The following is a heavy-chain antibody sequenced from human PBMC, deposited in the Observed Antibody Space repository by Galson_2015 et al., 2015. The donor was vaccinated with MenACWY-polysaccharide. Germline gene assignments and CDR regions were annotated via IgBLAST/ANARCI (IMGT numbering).Heavy chain of an antibody. D-gene: IGHD4-17*01. V-gene: IGHV4-31*03. CDR3: AGIPSTETSYGWFDP. J-gene: IGHJ5*02. CDR1: GGSISSGSHH. CDR2: IYYSGNT. Sequence: TLSLTCRVSGGSISSGSHHWTWIRQLPGKGLEWIGYIYYSGNTYYNPSLKSRLTISRDTSKNQFSLNLSSVSDADTAVYYCAGIPSTETSYGWFDPWGQGTLVTVSS.